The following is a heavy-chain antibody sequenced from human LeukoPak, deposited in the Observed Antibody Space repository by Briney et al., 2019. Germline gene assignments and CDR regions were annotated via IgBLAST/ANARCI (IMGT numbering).Heavy chain of an antibody. Sequence: ASVKVSCKASGYTFTSYGISWVRQAPGQGLEWMGWISAYNGNTNYAQKLQGRVTMTTDTSTSTAYMELRSLRSDDTAVYYCARVFRHSSSWYSAGDAFGIWGQGTMVTVAS. CDR1: GYTFTSYG. V-gene: IGHV1-18*01. CDR2: ISAYNGNT. J-gene: IGHJ3*02. CDR3: ARVFRHSSSWYSAGDAFGI. D-gene: IGHD6-13*01.